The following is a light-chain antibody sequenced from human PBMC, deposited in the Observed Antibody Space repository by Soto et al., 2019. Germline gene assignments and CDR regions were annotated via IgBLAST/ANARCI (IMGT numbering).Light chain of an antibody. CDR2: AAS. CDR3: QQSYSTLWT. V-gene: IGKV1-39*01. Sequence: DIQMTQSPSSLCASVGDRVTITCRASQSISSYLNWYQQKPGKAPKLLIHAASTLQSGVPSRFSGSGSGTDFTLTISSLQPEDFATYYCQQSYSTLWTFGQGTKVDI. J-gene: IGKJ1*01. CDR1: QSISSY.